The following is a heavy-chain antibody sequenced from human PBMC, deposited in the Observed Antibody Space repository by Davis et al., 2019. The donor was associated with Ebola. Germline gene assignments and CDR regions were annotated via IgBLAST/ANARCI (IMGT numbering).Heavy chain of an antibody. V-gene: IGHV3-33*01. J-gene: IGHJ4*02. Sequence: GESLKISCAASRFTFSSYGMHWVRQAPGKGLEWVAVIWYDGSNKYYADSVKGRFTISRDNSKNTLYLQMNSLRAEDTAVYYCARDQGYSSGWYHSFDYWGQGTLVTVSS. CDR1: RFTFSSYG. CDR3: ARDQGYSSGWYHSFDY. D-gene: IGHD6-19*01. CDR2: IWYDGSNK.